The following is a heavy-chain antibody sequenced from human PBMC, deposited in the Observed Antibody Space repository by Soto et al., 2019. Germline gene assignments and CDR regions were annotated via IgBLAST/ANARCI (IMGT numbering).Heavy chain of an antibody. CDR1: GGSISSYY. CDR3: ARRWGAAVDY. J-gene: IGHJ4*02. Sequence: QVQLQESGPGLVKPSETLSLTCTVSGGSISSYYWSWIRQPPGKGLEWIGYIYYSGSTNYNPSLKXRVTIPVDTSKNQCSLKLSSVTAADPAVYYCARRWGAAVDYWGQGTLVTVSS. CDR2: IYYSGST. D-gene: IGHD1-26*01. V-gene: IGHV4-59*08.